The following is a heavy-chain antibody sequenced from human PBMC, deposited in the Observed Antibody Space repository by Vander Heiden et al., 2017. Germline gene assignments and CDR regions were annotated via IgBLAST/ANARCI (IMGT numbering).Heavy chain of an antibody. D-gene: IGHD3-16*01. CDR1: GFTFSSYG. V-gene: IGHV3-33*01. Sequence: QVQLVESGGGVVQPGRSLRLPCAASGFTFSSYGMHWVRQAPGKGLEWVAVIWYDGSNKYYADSVKGRFTISRDNSKNTLYLQMNSLRAEDTAVYYCARDWGAGPYYFDYWGQGTLVTVSS. J-gene: IGHJ4*02. CDR3: ARDWGAGPYYFDY. CDR2: IWYDGSNK.